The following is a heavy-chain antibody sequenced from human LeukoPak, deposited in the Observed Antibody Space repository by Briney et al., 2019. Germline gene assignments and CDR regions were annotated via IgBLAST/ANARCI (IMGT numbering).Heavy chain of an antibody. Sequence: GGSLRLSCAASGFTFSNYAMSWVRQAPGKGLEWVSVISGTGGSTYYADSAKGRFTISRDNSKNTVYLQMNSLRAEDTAVYYCAKDSPIGTYYHYNGMDVWGQGSTVIVSS. J-gene: IGHJ6*02. V-gene: IGHV3-23*01. CDR3: AKDSPIGTYYHYNGMDV. CDR1: GFTFSNYA. D-gene: IGHD1-26*01. CDR2: ISGTGGST.